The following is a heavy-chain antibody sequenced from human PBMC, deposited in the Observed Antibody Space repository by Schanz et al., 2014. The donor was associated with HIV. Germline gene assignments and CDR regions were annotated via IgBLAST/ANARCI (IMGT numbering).Heavy chain of an antibody. CDR3: ARGSWYSSGWVDDQYYYDVDV. D-gene: IGHD6-19*01. V-gene: IGHV3-21*06. Sequence: EVQLVESGEGLVKPGGSLRLSCTGSGFPFSSYAINWVRQAPGKGPEWLSSISSSGGYIYYADSVKGRFTISRDNSKNSVFLQMDRLRAEDTAVYYCARGSWYSSGWVDDQYYYDVDVWGQGTLVTVSS. CDR2: ISSSGGYI. J-gene: IGHJ4*02. CDR1: GFPFSSYA.